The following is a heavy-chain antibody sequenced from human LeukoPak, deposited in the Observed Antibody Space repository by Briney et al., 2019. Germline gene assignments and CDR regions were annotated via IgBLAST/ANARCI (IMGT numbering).Heavy chain of an antibody. CDR1: GGSISSGSYY. V-gene: IGHV4-61*02. CDR3: ARESGNPYFDY. Sequence: KPSETLSLTCTVSGGSISSGSYYWSWIRQPAGKGLEWIGRIYTSGSTNYNPSLKSRVTISVDTSKNQFSLKLSSVTAADTAVYYCARESGNPYFDYWGQGTLVTVSS. D-gene: IGHD1-26*01. J-gene: IGHJ4*02. CDR2: IYTSGST.